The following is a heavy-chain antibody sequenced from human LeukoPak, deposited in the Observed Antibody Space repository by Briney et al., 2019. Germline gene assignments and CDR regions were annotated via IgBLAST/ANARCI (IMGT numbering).Heavy chain of an antibody. D-gene: IGHD7-27*01. CDR1: GFTFGAYS. CDR3: AKGNWGSPFDS. V-gene: IGHV3-9*01. CDR2: ISWNSGTI. Sequence: GGSLRLSCAASGFTFGAYSMHWVRQVPGKDLEWVSGISWNSGTIDYVDSVRGRFTISRDNAKSSLSLQMNSLRADDTALYYCAKGNWGSPFDSWGQGTLVAVSS. J-gene: IGHJ4*02.